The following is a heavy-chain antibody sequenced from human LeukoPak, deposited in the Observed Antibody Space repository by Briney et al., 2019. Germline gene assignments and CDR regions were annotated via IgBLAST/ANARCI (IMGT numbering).Heavy chain of an antibody. Sequence: PGGSLRLSCAASGFTFSSYSMNWVRQAPGKGLEWVSYISSSSSTIYYADSVKGRFTISRDNAKNSLYLQMNSLRAEDTAVYYCARVFQQLAFDYWGQGTLVTVSS. CDR2: ISSSSSTI. CDR3: ARVFQQLAFDY. D-gene: IGHD6-6*01. J-gene: IGHJ4*02. CDR1: GFTFSSYS. V-gene: IGHV3-48*01.